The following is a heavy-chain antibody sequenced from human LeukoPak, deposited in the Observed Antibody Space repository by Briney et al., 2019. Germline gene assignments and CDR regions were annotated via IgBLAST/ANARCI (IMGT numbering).Heavy chain of an antibody. Sequence: SETLSLTCTVSGGSISSGGYYWSWIRQHPGKGLEWIGYIYYSGSTYYNPSLKSRVTISVDTSKNQFSLKLSSVTAADTAVYYWASLLREDYYDSSGYSALSGIGYWGQGTLVTVSS. CDR1: GGSISSGGYY. D-gene: IGHD3-22*01. V-gene: IGHV4-31*03. J-gene: IGHJ4*02. CDR3: ASLLREDYYDSSGYSALSGIGY. CDR2: IYYSGST.